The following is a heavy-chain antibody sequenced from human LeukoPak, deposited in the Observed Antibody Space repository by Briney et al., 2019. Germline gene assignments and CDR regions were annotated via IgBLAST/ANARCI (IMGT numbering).Heavy chain of an antibody. D-gene: IGHD4-23*01. CDR1: GFTFSNSA. V-gene: IGHV3-23*01. CDR3: AKKSPYGGADY. J-gene: IGHJ4*02. Sequence: QPGRSLRLPCEASGFTFSNSAMSWVRQAPGKGLEWVSAISGNGGITYYADSVKGQFTISRDNSKNTLYLQMNTLRADDTAVYYCAKKSPYGGADYWGQGTLVTVSS. CDR2: ISGNGGIT.